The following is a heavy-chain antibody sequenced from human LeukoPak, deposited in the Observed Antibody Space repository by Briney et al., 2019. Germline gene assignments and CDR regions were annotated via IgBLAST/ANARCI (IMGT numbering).Heavy chain of an antibody. CDR1: GGSFSGYY. Sequence: SETLSLTCAVYGGSFSGYYWSWIRQPPGKGLEWIGEINHSGCTNYNPSLKSRVTISVDTSKNQFSLKPSSVTAADTAVYYCARGPKRITMVRGVIRPFDYWGQGTLVTVSS. D-gene: IGHD3-10*01. CDR3: ARGPKRITMVRGVIRPFDY. J-gene: IGHJ4*02. V-gene: IGHV4-34*01. CDR2: INHSGCT.